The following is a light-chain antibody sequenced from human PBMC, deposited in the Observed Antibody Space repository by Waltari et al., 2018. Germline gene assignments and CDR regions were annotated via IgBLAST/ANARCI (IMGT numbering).Light chain of an antibody. J-gene: IGLJ3*02. V-gene: IGLV1-44*01. CDR1: SSNIGTNP. CDR3: GTGDDSLSVWL. Sequence: QSVLTQPPSASGTPGQRVTISCSGSSSNIGTNPVMCCQHLPGTAPKLLIYSTKQRPSGVPDRFTGSKSGTSASLAISGLQAEDEADYYCGTGDDSLSVWLFGGGTKLTVL. CDR2: STK.